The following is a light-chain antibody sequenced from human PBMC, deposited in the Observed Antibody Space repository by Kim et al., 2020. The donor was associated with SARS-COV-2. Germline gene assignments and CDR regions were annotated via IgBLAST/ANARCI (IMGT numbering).Light chain of an antibody. J-gene: IGLJ2*01. Sequence: LSPGQTASITCSGDKLGDKYACWYQQKPGQSPVLVIYQDTKRPSGIPERFSGSNSGNTATLTISGTQAMDEADYYCQTWDSITVVFGGGTQLTVL. V-gene: IGLV3-1*01. CDR3: QTWDSITVV. CDR2: QDT. CDR1: KLGDKY.